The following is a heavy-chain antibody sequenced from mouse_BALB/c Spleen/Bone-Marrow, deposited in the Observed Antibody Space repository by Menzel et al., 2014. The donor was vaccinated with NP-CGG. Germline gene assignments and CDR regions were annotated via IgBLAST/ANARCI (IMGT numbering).Heavy chain of an antibody. Sequence: DVMLVESGGGLVKPGGSLKLSCAASGFTFSSYAMSWVRQSPEKRLEWVAEISSGGSYTYFPDTVTGRFTLSTDNAKNSLYLEMSSLRAEDTAMYYCARDRGYFDYWGQGTSLTVSS. CDR2: ISSGGSYT. J-gene: IGHJ2*02. CDR1: GFTFSSYA. D-gene: IGHD3-1*01. V-gene: IGHV5-9-4*01. CDR3: ARDRGYFDY.